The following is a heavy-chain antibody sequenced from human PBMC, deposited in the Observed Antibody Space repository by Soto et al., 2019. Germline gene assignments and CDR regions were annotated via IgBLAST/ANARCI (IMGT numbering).Heavy chain of an antibody. J-gene: IGHJ4*02. CDR1: GFTFTSSA. CDR3: AALQRGSSGYNPVQDDY. D-gene: IGHD3-22*01. CDR2: IVVGSGNT. Sequence: ASVKVSCKASGFTFTSSAVQWVRQARGQRLEWIGWIVVGSGNTNYAQKFQERVTITRDMSTSTAYMELSSLRSEDTAVYYCAALQRGSSGYNPVQDDYWGQGTLVTVSS. V-gene: IGHV1-58*01.